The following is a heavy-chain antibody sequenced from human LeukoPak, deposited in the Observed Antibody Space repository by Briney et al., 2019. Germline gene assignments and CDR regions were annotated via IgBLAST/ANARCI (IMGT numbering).Heavy chain of an antibody. CDR1: GGSFSGYY. D-gene: IGHD6-13*01. J-gene: IGHJ5*02. Sequence: KPSETLSLTCAVYGGSFSGYYWSWIRQPPGKGLEWIGEINHSGSTNYNPSLKSRVTISVDTSKNQFSLKLSSVTAADTAVYYCARARVGIAAAGTRVFDPWGQGTLVTVSS. CDR2: INHSGST. V-gene: IGHV4-34*01. CDR3: ARARVGIAAAGTRVFDP.